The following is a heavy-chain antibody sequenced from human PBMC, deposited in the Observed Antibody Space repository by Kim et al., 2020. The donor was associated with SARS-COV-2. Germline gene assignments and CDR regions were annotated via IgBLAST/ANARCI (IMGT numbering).Heavy chain of an antibody. J-gene: IGHJ4*02. CDR1: GFTFSNSW. D-gene: IGHD1-1*01. Sequence: GGSLRLSCAASGFTFSNSWMHWVRQAPGKGLVWVSRINFNGGAKIYADSVKGRFAISRDNAKNTLYLQMDSLRAEDTAVYYCAGGPAPTGTSLHNWGQGT. CDR3: AGGPAPTGTSLHN. V-gene: IGHV3-74*01. CDR2: INFNGGAK.